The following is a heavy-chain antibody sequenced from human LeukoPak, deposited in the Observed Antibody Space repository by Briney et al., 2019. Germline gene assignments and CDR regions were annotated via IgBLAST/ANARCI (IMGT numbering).Heavy chain of an antibody. CDR2: MYYSGST. V-gene: IGHV4-30-4*01. CDR1: GGSISSGDYY. J-gene: IGHJ5*02. CDR3: ARPYYYDSRIDP. D-gene: IGHD3-22*01. Sequence: SVTLSLTCTVSGGSISSGDYYWIWIRQPPGKGLEWIAYMYYSGSTYYNPSLKSRVTMSADTSKNQLSLKLSSVTAADTAVYYCARPYYYDSRIDPWGQGILVTVSS.